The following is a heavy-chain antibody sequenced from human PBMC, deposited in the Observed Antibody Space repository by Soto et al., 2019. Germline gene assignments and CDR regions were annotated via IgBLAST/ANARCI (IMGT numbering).Heavy chain of an antibody. CDR3: ATWHELEHAYDV. J-gene: IGHJ3*01. CDR2: LYDVDGS. CDR1: GLTVSGKKY. Sequence: GGSLRPSCAASGLTVSGKKYVAWVRQAPGKGLEWVSALYDVDGSFYADSVKGRFTTSSDSSKTTVYLQMNGLRPDDTAVYYCATWHELEHAYDVWGQGTTVTVSS. D-gene: IGHD1-1*01. V-gene: IGHV3-53*01.